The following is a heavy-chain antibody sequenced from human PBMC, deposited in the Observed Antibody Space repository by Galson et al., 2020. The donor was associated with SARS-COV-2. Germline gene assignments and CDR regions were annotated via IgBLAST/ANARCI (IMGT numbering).Heavy chain of an antibody. CDR1: GFTFSAFG. CDR2: IAGAGTIT. D-gene: IGHD1-20*01. Sequence: GGSLRLSCAAFGFTFSAFGMGWVRQAPGKGLEWVSTIAGAGTITYYADSVKGRFTVSRDNSKSMVYLQMNRLRAEDTALYYCAKDRGYNTGAMDVWGQGATVTVSS. CDR3: AKDRGYNTGAMDV. J-gene: IGHJ6*02. V-gene: IGHV3-23*01.